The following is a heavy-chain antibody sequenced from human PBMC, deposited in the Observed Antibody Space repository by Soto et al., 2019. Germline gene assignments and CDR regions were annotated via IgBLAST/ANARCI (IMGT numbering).Heavy chain of an antibody. CDR1: GYRFANFW. CDR2: IYPSDSET. V-gene: IGHV5-51*01. Sequence: GESLKISCSGSGYRFANFWIGWVRQMPGKGLEWMGIIYPSDSETRYSPSFQGQVTISADKSINTAYLQWNSLKASDTAMYFCARGDSSVYSTPTPADYWGQGTQVTVSS. J-gene: IGHJ4*02. D-gene: IGHD3-22*01. CDR3: ARGDSSVYSTPTPADY.